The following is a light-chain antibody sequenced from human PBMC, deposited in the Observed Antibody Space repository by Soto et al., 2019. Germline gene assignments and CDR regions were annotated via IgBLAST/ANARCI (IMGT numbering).Light chain of an antibody. Sequence: DIQMTQSPSSLSVSVGDRVTITCRASHGIGTSLGWFQQHPGKAPKSLIYSASTLQVGVPSRFSGRGSGTDFTLTISSLQPEDCATYYCQQYATYPRTFGQGTKVEVK. CDR1: HGIGTS. CDR2: SAS. J-gene: IGKJ1*01. V-gene: IGKV1-16*01. CDR3: QQYATYPRT.